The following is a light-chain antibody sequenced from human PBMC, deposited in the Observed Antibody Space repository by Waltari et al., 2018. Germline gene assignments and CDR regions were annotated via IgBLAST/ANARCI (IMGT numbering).Light chain of an antibody. CDR2: AAS. J-gene: IGKJ1*01. V-gene: IGKV1-8*01. CDR1: QGISSY. Sequence: AIRMTQSPSSLSASTGDRVPITCRASQGISSYLAWYQQKPGKAPKLLIYAASTLQSGVPSRFSGSGSGTDFTLTISCLQSEDFATYYCQQYYSYLRTFGQGTKVEIK. CDR3: QQYYSYLRT.